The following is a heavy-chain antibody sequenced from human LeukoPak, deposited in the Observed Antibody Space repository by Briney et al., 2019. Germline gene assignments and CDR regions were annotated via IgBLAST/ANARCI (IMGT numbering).Heavy chain of an antibody. V-gene: IGHV3-21*01. CDR1: GYTFSSYS. CDR3: ARSVKGVGARWLRYYYMDV. Sequence: GGSLRLSCAASGYTFSSYSMNWVRQAPGKGLEWVSSISSSSSYIYYADSVKGRFTISRDNAKNSLYLQMNSLRAEDTAVYYCARSVKGVGARWLRYYYMDVWGKGTTVTISS. J-gene: IGHJ6*03. CDR2: ISSSSSYI. D-gene: IGHD1-26*01.